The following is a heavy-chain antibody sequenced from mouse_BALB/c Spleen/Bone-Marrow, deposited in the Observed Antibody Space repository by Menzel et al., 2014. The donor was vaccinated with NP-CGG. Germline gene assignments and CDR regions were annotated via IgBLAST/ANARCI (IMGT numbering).Heavy chain of an antibody. CDR2: INPSSGYT. V-gene: IGHV1-4*02. J-gene: IGHJ3*01. Sequence: QVQLQQSAAELARPGASVKMSCEASGYTFTSYTMHWVKQRPGQGLEWIGYINPSSGYTEYNQKFKDKTTLTADKSSSTAYMQLSSLTSEDSAVYYCAYWDLAYWGQGTLVTVSA. CDR3: AYWDLAY. D-gene: IGHD4-1*01. CDR1: GYTFTSYT.